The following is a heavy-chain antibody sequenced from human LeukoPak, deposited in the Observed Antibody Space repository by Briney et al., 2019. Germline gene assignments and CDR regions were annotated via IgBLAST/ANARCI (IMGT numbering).Heavy chain of an antibody. Sequence: ASVKVCCKASGYTFTGYYMHWVRQAPGQGLELMGWINPNSGGTNYAQKFKGRVTMTRDTSISTAYMELSRLRSDDTAVYYCARGSAYSGSYYYYYYMDVWGKGTTVTVSS. D-gene: IGHD1-26*01. V-gene: IGHV1-2*02. CDR2: INPNSGGT. J-gene: IGHJ6*03. CDR3: ARGSAYSGSYYYYYYMDV. CDR1: GYTFTGYY.